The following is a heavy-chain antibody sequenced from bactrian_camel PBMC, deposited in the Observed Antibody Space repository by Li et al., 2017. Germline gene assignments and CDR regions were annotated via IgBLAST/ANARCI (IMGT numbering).Heavy chain of an antibody. CDR3: ARGPENLWEYGY. CDR1: GFTFSTYA. V-gene: IGHV3S31*01. Sequence: VQLVESGGGSVQPGRSLRLSCAASGFTFSTYAMNWVRQAPGKGLEWVSSINSGSGPTYYADSVKGRFTISRDNAKNTLYLQMNSLKTEDTAVYYCARGPENLWEYGYWGQGTQVTVS. J-gene: IGHJ4*01. CDR2: INSGSGPT.